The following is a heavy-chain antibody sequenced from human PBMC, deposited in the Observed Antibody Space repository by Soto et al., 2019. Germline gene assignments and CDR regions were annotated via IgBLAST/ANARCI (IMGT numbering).Heavy chain of an antibody. Sequence: QVQLVQSGAEVKKPGSSVKVSCKASGGTFSSYAISWVRQAPGQGLEWMGGIIPIFGTANYAQKFQGRVTITADESTSTAYMELSSLRSEDTAVYYCARDRPSYDFWSGYCIYVNSDGMDVWGQGTTVTVSS. J-gene: IGHJ6*02. CDR3: ARDRPSYDFWSGYCIYVNSDGMDV. CDR2: IIPIFGTA. CDR1: GGTFSSYA. D-gene: IGHD3-3*01. V-gene: IGHV1-69*01.